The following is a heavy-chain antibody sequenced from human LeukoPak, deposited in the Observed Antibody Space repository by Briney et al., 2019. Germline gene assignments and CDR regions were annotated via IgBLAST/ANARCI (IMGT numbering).Heavy chain of an antibody. Sequence: PGGSLRLSCAASGFTFSSYAMHWVRQAPGKGLEWVAVISYDGSNKYYADSVKGRFTISRDNSKNTLYLQMNSLRAEDTAVYYCARDRGLPGDSSGLSDYWGQGTLVTVSS. V-gene: IGHV3-30*04. CDR2: ISYDGSNK. CDR1: GFTFSSYA. D-gene: IGHD3-22*01. CDR3: ARDRGLPGDSSGLSDY. J-gene: IGHJ4*02.